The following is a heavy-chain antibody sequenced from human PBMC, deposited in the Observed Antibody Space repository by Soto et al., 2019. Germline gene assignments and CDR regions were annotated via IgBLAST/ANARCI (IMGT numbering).Heavy chain of an antibody. J-gene: IGHJ4*02. Sequence: GSGPTLVNPTQTLTLTCTFSGFSPSTSGMRVSWIRQPPGKALEWLARIDWDDDKFYNTSLKTRLTISKDSSKNQVVLTMTNMDPVDTATYYCARMFHCSGGTCPFDYWGQGALVTVSS. CDR3: ARMFHCSGGTCPFDY. V-gene: IGHV2-70*04. D-gene: IGHD2-15*01. CDR1: GFSPSTSGMR. CDR2: IDWDDDK.